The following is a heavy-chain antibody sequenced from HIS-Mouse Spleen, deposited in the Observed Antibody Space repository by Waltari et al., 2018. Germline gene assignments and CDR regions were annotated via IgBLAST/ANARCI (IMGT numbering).Heavy chain of an antibody. CDR1: GGSISSSRYY. CDR3: ARAYYYGSGSYYKGYFDY. CDR2: IYYSGRT. J-gene: IGHJ4*02. Sequence: QLQLQESGPGLVKPSETLSLTRPLSGGSISSSRYYWGWIRKPPGRGLEWMGSIYYSGRTYYNPSLKGRVTISVDTSKNQFSLKLSSVTAADTAVYYCARAYYYGSGSYYKGYFDYWGQGTLVTVSS. D-gene: IGHD3-10*01. V-gene: IGHV4-39*07.